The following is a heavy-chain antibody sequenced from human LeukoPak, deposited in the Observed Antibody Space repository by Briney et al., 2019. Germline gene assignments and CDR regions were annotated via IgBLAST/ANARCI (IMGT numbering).Heavy chain of an antibody. CDR2: IIPIFGTA. CDR1: GGTFSSYA. Sequence: GASVKVSCKASGGTFSSYAISWVRQAPGHGLEWMGGIIPIFGTANYAQKFQGRVTITADESTSTAYMELSSLRSEDTAVYYCARDGSGCSSTSCFDAFDIWGQGPMVTVSS. V-gene: IGHV1-69*13. J-gene: IGHJ3*02. CDR3: ARDGSGCSSTSCFDAFDI. D-gene: IGHD2-2*01.